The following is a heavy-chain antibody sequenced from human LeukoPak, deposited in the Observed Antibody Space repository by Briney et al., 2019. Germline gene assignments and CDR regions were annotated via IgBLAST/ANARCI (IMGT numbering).Heavy chain of an antibody. V-gene: IGHV3-21*05. CDR3: ARDTFQPGLIDS. CDR1: GFPFSRFA. Sequence: GGSLRLSCAASGFPFSRFAMNWVRPAPGRGLEWISYINTDSSDIHYADSVKGRFTISRDNARNTLFLQLSSLRAEDSAVYYCARDTFQPGLIDSWGQGTLVTVSS. CDR2: INTDSSDI. D-gene: IGHD2-2*01. J-gene: IGHJ4*02.